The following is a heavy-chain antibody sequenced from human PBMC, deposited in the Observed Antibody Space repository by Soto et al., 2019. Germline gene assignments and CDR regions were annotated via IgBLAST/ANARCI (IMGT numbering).Heavy chain of an antibody. CDR2: IYPGDSDT. V-gene: IGHV5-51*01. Sequence: SGESLKISCKGSGYSFTSYWIGWVRQMPGKGLEWMGIIYPGDSDTRYSPSFQGQVTISADKSISTAYLQWSSLKASDTAMYYCASAVRIAADYYYYYGMDVWGQGTTVTAP. D-gene: IGHD6-13*01. CDR1: GYSFTSYW. J-gene: IGHJ6*02. CDR3: ASAVRIAADYYYYYGMDV.